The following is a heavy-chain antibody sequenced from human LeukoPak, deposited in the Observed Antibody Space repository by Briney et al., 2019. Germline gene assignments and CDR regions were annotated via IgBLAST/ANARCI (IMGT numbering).Heavy chain of an antibody. Sequence: ASETLSLTCTVSGGSISSSSYYWGWIRQPPGKGLEWIGSIYYSGSTYYNPSLKSRVTISIDTSKNQFSLKLSSVTAADTAVYYCARGRYSGYSYGYVQYFDYWGQGTLVTVSS. J-gene: IGHJ4*02. CDR2: IYYSGST. CDR3: ARGRYSGYSYGYVQYFDY. D-gene: IGHD5-18*01. V-gene: IGHV4-39*01. CDR1: GGSISSSSYY.